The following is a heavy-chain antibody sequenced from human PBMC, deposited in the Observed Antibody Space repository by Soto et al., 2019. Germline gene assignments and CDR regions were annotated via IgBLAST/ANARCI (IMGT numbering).Heavy chain of an antibody. J-gene: IGHJ4*02. CDR1: GFTFSSYA. D-gene: IGHD3-16*02. Sequence: EVQLLESGGGLVQPGGSLTLSCATSGFTFSSYAMVWVRQAAEKGLEWVASISNNGDTAYYVGSVKGRFTISRGNSENTLYLQMNGLRADDTALYFCAKSRVFIGAIVTLLDSWGQGTQVTVSS. CDR3: AKSRVFIGAIVTLLDS. CDR2: ISNNGDTA. V-gene: IGHV3-23*01.